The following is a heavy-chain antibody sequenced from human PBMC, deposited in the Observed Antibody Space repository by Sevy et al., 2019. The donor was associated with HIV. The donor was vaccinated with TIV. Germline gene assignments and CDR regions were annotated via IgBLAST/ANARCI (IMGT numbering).Heavy chain of an antibody. V-gene: IGHV3-49*03. Sequence: GGSLRLSCTASGFTFGDYAMSWFRQAPGKGLEWVGFIRSKAYGGTTEYAASVKGRFTISRADSKSIAYLQMNSLKTEDTAVYYCTRDPPYCSGGSCYSYYYYGMDVWGQGTTVTVSS. D-gene: IGHD2-15*01. CDR3: TRDPPYCSGGSCYSYYYYGMDV. J-gene: IGHJ6*02. CDR1: GFTFGDYA. CDR2: IRSKAYGGTT.